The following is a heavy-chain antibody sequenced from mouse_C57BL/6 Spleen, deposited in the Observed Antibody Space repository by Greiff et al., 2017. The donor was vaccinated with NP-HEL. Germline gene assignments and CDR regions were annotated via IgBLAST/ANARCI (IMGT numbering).Heavy chain of an antibody. J-gene: IGHJ4*01. Sequence: QVQLQQPGAELVRPGSSVKLSCKASGYTFTSYWMHWVKQRPIQGLEWIGNIDPSDSETHYNQKFKDKATLTVDKSSSTAYMQRSSLTSEDSAVYYGASWVVTPVVATDYAMDYWGQGTSVTVSS. CDR2: IDPSDSET. CDR1: GYTFTSYW. V-gene: IGHV1-52*01. D-gene: IGHD1-1*01. CDR3: ASWVVTPVVATDYAMDY.